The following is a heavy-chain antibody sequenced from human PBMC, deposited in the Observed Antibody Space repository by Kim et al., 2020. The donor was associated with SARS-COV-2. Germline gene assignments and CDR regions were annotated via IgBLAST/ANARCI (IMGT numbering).Heavy chain of an antibody. CDR1: GYTFTSYA. CDR2: INTNTGNP. CDR3: AREGVENWNYEDGMDV. D-gene: IGHD1-7*01. J-gene: IGHJ6*02. Sequence: ASVKVSCKASGYTFTSYAMNWVRQAPGQGLEWMGWINTNTGNPTYAQGFTGRFVFSLDTSVSTAYLQISSLKAEDTAVYYCAREGVENWNYEDGMDVWGQGTTVTVSS. V-gene: IGHV7-4-1*02.